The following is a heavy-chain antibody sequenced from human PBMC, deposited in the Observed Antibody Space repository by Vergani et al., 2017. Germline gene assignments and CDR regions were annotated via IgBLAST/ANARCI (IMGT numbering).Heavy chain of an antibody. Sequence: EVQLLESGGGLVQPGGSLRLSCAASGFTFSSYAMSWVRQAPGKGLEWVSAISSNGGSTYYADSVKGRFTISRDNSKNTLYLQMSSLRAEDTAVYYCVKDLGQDYDSSGYYFSNWFDPWGQGTLVTVSS. CDR1: GFTFSSYA. J-gene: IGHJ5*02. CDR3: VKDLGQDYDSSGYYFSNWFDP. D-gene: IGHD3-22*01. V-gene: IGHV3-23*01. CDR2: ISSNGGST.